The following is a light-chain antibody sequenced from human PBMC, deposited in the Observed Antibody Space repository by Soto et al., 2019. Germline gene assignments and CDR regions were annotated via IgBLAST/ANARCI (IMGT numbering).Light chain of an antibody. CDR2: GAS. Sequence: EIVLTQSPATLSVSPGESATLSCRASQSVSSNYLAWYQQKPGQAPRLLIYGASSRATGIPDRFSGSGSGTDFTLTISRLEPEDFAVYYCQQYGSSPWTFGQGTKVDIK. V-gene: IGKV3-20*01. CDR3: QQYGSSPWT. CDR1: QSVSSNY. J-gene: IGKJ1*01.